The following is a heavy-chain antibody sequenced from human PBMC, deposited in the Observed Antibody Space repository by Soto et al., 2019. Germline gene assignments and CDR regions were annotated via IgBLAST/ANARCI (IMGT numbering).Heavy chain of an antibody. CDR1: GGSISSSSYY. CDR2: IYYSGST. J-gene: IGHJ4*02. CDR3: VRHQIVVVVAATNYFDY. Sequence: QLQLQESGPGLVKPSETLSLTCTVSGGSISSSSYYWGWIRQPPGKGLEWIGSIYYSGSTYYNPSLKSRVTISVDTSKNQFSLKLSSVTAADTAVYYCVRHQIVVVVAATNYFDYWGQGTLVTVSS. V-gene: IGHV4-39*01. D-gene: IGHD2-15*01.